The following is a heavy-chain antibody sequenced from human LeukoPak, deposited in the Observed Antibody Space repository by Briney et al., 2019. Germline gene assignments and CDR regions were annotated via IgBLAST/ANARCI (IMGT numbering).Heavy chain of an antibody. D-gene: IGHD2-21*02. CDR2: IYTSGST. J-gene: IGHJ3*02. V-gene: IGHV4-4*07. CDR1: GDSISSYY. Sequence: SETLSLTCTVSGDSISSYYWSWIRQPAGKGLEWIGRIYTSGSTNYNPSLKSRVTISVDTSKNQFSLKLSSVTAADTAVYYCAGAYCGGDCYSGRAFDIWGQGTMVTVSS. CDR3: AGAYCGGDCYSGRAFDI.